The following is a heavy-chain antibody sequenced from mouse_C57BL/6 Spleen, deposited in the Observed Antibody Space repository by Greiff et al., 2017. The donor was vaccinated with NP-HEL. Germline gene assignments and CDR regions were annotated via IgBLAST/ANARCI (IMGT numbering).Heavy chain of an antibody. CDR3: ARHAYYRHWYFDV. J-gene: IGHJ1*03. V-gene: IGHV5-9*01. D-gene: IGHD2-14*01. CDR2: ISGGGGNT. Sequence: EVQLVESGGGLVKPGGSLKLSCAASGFTFSSYTMSWVRQTPEKRLEWVATISGGGGNTYYPDSVKGRFTISRDNAKNTLYLQMSSLRSEDTALYYCARHAYYRHWYFDVWGTGTTVTVSS. CDR1: GFTFSSYT.